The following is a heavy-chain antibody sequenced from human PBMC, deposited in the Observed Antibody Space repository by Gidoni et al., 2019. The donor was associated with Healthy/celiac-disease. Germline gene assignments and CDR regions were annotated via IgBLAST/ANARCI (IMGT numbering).Heavy chain of an antibody. V-gene: IGHV4-39*01. CDR3: ARIPGIAVAAIDY. J-gene: IGHJ4*02. CDR1: GGSISSSSYY. D-gene: IGHD6-19*01. Sequence: QLQLQESGPGLVKPSETLSLTCTVSGGSISSSSYYWGGIRQPPGKGLEWIGSIYYSGSTYYNPSLKSRVTISVDTSKNQFSLKLSSVTAADTAVYYCARIPGIAVAAIDYWGQGTLVTVSS. CDR2: IYYSGST.